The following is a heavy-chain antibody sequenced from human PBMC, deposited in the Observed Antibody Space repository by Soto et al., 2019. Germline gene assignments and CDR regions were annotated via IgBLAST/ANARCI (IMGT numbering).Heavy chain of an antibody. V-gene: IGHV4-61*01. J-gene: IGHJ6*02. D-gene: IGHD2-2*01. CDR2: IYYSGST. CDR1: GGSVSSGSYY. CDR3: ARDGYCSSTSCRTGYYYGMDV. Sequence: PSETLSLTCTVSGGSVSSGSYYWSWIRQPPGKGLEWIGYIYYSGSTYYNPSLKSRVTISVDTSKNQFSLKLSSVTAADTAVYYCARDGYCSSTSCRTGYYYGMDVWGQGTTVTVSS.